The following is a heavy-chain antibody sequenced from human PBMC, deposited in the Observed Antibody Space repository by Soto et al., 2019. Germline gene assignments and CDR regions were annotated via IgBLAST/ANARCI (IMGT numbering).Heavy chain of an antibody. CDR3: ARDGGVIIPGAIGGGYGLDV. CDR1: GYTFTSYA. D-gene: IGHD2-2*02. J-gene: IGHJ6*02. CDR2: INAGNGNT. V-gene: IGHV1-3*01. Sequence: ASVKVSCKASGYTFTSYAMHWVRQAPGQRLEWMGWINAGNGNTKYSQKFQGRVTITRDTSASTAYMELSSLRSEDTAVYYCARDGGVIIPGAIGGGYGLDVCGQGTTVTVSS.